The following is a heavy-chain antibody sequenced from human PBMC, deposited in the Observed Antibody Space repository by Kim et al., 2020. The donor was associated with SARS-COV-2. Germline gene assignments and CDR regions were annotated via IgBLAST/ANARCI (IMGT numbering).Heavy chain of an antibody. Sequence: GRTNYTPSLKSRVTISVDTSKNQFSLKLSSVTAADTAVYYCARGVSHMDYWGQGTLVTVSS. J-gene: IGHJ4*02. CDR2: GRT. CDR3: ARGVSHMDY. V-gene: IGHV4-34*01.